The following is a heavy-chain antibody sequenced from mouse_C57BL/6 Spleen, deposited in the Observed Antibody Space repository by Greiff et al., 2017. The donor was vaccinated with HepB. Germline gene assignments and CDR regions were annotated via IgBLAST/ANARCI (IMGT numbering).Heavy chain of an antibody. V-gene: IGHV1-62-2*01. Sequence: QVQLKQSGAELVKPGASVKLSCKASGYTFTEYTIHWVKQRSGQGLEWIGWFYPGGGSIKYNEKFKDKATLTADKSSSTDYMELSSLTSEGSAVYYCARHEYYYYGSGAMDYWGQGTSVTVSS. D-gene: IGHD1-1*01. J-gene: IGHJ4*01. CDR2: FYPGGGSI. CDR1: GYTFTEYT. CDR3: ARHEYYYYGSGAMDY.